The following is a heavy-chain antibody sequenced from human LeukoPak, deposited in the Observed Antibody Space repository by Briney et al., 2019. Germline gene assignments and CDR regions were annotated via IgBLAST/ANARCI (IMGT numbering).Heavy chain of an antibody. CDR3: AKDRIVAAIFGLYFEY. Sequence: LTGGSLRLSCAASGLTVSSNYMSWVRQAPGKGLEWVSIIYSGGSTFYADSVKGRFTISRDNSKNTLYLQMNSLRAEDTAVYYCAKDRIVAAIFGLYFEYWGQGTLVTVSS. V-gene: IGHV3-53*01. J-gene: IGHJ4*02. CDR2: IYSGGST. D-gene: IGHD5-12*01. CDR1: GLTVSSNY.